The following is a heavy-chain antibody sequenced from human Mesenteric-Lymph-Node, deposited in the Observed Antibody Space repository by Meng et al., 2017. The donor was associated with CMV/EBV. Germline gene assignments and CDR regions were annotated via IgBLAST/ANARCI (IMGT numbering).Heavy chain of an antibody. CDR2: ISGSGRST. D-gene: IGHD3-10*01. J-gene: IGHJ4*02. Sequence: GESLKISCVVSGFTFTSYAMSWVRQAPGKGLQWVSSISGSGRSTYYVDSLRGRFTVSRDNSNNTLYLQIDNLKADDTATYFCAKVGGYRVYYNSDSWGQGALVTVSS. CDR1: GFTFTSYA. CDR3: AKVGGYRVYYNSDS. V-gene: IGHV3-23*01.